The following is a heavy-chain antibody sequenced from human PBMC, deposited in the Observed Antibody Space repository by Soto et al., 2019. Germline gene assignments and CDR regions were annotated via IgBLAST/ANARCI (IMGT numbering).Heavy chain of an antibody. CDR1: GYSFTSYW. CDR3: ARHIYIGAAAGTDSLGSPNWFDP. V-gene: IGHV5-51*01. Sequence: GESLKISCKGSGYSFTSYWIGWVRQMPGKGLEWMGIIYPGDSDTRYSPSFQGQVTISADKSISTAYLRWSSLKASDTAMYYCARHIYIGAAAGTDSLGSPNWFDPWGQGTLVTVSS. CDR2: IYPGDSDT. J-gene: IGHJ5*02. D-gene: IGHD6-13*01.